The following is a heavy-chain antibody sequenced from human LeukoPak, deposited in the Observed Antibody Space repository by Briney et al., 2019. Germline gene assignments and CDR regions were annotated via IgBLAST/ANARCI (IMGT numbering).Heavy chain of an antibody. CDR2: INPNSGGT. CDR3: ASSVTTVMYNWFDP. J-gene: IGHJ5*02. CDR1: GYTFTGYY. V-gene: IGHV1-2*02. Sequence: ASVKVSCKASGYTFTGYYMHWVRQAPGQGLEWMGWINPNSGGTNYAQKFQGRVTMTRDTSISTAYMELSRLRSDDTAVYYCASSVTTVMYNWFDPWGQGTLVTVSS. D-gene: IGHD4-11*01.